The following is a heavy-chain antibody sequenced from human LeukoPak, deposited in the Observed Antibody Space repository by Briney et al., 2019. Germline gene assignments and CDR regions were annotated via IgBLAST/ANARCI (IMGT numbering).Heavy chain of an antibody. CDR3: AKDSGVYGMDV. Sequence: GGSLRLSCAASGFTFSSYGMHWVRQAPGKGLEWVAVISYDGSNKYCADSVKGRFTISRDNSKNTLYLQMNSLRAEDTAVYYCAKDSGVYGMDVWGQGTTVTVSS. CDR1: GFTFSSYG. CDR2: ISYDGSNK. D-gene: IGHD3-10*01. J-gene: IGHJ6*02. V-gene: IGHV3-30*18.